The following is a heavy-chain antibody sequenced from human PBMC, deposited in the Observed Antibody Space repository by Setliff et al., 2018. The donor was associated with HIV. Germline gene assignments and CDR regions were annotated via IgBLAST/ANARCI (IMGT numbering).Heavy chain of an antibody. D-gene: IGHD5-12*01. V-gene: IGHV3-74*01. CDR1: GFSFNFYW. CDR3: HSGYDTEEQSYFDY. Sequence: GGSLRLSCAASGFSFNFYWMHWVRQAPGKGLVWVSRVNRDGCSETYADSVKGRFTISRDNAKNTLYSQMNSLRVEDTGVYYCHSGYDTEEQSYFDYWGQGTLVTVSS. J-gene: IGHJ4*02. CDR2: VNRDGCSE.